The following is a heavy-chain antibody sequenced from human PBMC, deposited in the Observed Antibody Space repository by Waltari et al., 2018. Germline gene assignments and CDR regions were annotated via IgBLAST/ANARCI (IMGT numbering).Heavy chain of an antibody. D-gene: IGHD3-22*01. J-gene: IGHJ4*02. CDR2: INPKNGDT. CDR1: GYTFTGYA. V-gene: IGHV1-2*06. CDR3: LRDSSGSHFDY. Sequence: LVQSGAEVKKPGASVKVSCKASGYTFTGYAILWVRQAPGQGLEWMVRINPKNGDTHYAQNVQGRVALTTDTSTNTAFMELQRLRSDDTAVYYCLRDSSGSHFDYWGQGTLVTVSS.